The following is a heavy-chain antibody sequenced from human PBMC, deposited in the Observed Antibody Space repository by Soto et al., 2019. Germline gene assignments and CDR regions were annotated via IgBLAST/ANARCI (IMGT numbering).Heavy chain of an antibody. V-gene: IGHV1-2*04. D-gene: IGHD2-8*01. Sequence: VASVKVSCKASGYTFTGYYMHCVRQAPGQGLEWMGWINPNSGGTNYAQRFQGWVTMTRDTSISTAYMELSRLRSDDTAVYYCARAVGLGYCTNGVCSDAFDIWGQGTMVTVS. J-gene: IGHJ3*02. CDR1: GYTFTGYY. CDR3: ARAVGLGYCTNGVCSDAFDI. CDR2: INPNSGGT.